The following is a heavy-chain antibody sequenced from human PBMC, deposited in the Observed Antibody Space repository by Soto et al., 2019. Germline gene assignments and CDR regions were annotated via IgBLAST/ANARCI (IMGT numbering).Heavy chain of an antibody. D-gene: IGHD6-13*01. J-gene: IGHJ4*02. V-gene: IGHV4-30-2*01. CDR3: ARDYGYSRDYFDY. Sequence: QLQLQESGSGLVKPSQTLSLTCAVSGASISSGGYSWSWIRQPPGNGLEWLGYIYHSGSTYYNPSLRRRVTISVDRSKNQVSLKLSSVTDADRAVYYCARDYGYSRDYFDYWGQGTLVTVSS. CDR2: IYHSGST. CDR1: GASISSGGYS.